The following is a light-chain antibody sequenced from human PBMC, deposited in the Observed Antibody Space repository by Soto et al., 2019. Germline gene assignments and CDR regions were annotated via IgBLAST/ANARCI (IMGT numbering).Light chain of an antibody. V-gene: IGKV1-9*01. CDR1: QGISSY. J-gene: IGKJ4*01. CDR3: KQLNSYALT. Sequence: DIQLTQSPSFLSASVGDIVTITFRASQGISSYLAWYQQKQGKAPKLLIYAASTWQSGVPSRFSGSGSGTECTRTISSLQPEDFATYYCKQLNSYALTVGGGTKVEIK. CDR2: AAS.